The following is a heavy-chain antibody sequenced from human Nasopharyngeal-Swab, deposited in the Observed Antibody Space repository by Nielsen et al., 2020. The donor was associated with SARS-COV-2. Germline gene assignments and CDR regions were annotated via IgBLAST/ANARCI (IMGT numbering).Heavy chain of an antibody. CDR2: IGTAGDT. Sequence: GESLKISCAASGFTFSSYDMHWVRQATGKGLEWVSAIGTAGDTYYPGSVKGRFTISRENAKNSLYLQMNSLRAGDTAVYYCARNMAAAGDGLTGPYYYGMDVWGQGTTVTVSS. V-gene: IGHV3-13*01. D-gene: IGHD6-25*01. CDR1: GFTFSSYD. CDR3: ARNMAAAGDGLTGPYYYGMDV. J-gene: IGHJ6*02.